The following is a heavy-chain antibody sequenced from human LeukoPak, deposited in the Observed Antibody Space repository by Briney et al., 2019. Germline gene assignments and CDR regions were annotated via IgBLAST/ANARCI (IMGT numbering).Heavy chain of an antibody. Sequence: VGSLRLSCAASGFTFSSYAMNWVRQAPGKGLEWVSYISSSSSTIYYADSVKGRFTISRDNAKNSLYLQMNSLRAEDTAVYFRAEDGIRYFDWLNLPAPFDYWGQGTLVTVSS. J-gene: IGHJ4*02. CDR1: GFTFSSYA. CDR2: ISSSSSTI. CDR3: AEDGIRYFDWLNLPAPFDY. V-gene: IGHV3-48*01. D-gene: IGHD3-9*01.